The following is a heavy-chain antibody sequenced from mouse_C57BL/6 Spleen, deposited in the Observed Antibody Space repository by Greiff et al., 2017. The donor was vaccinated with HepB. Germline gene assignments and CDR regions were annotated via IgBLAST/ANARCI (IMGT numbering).Heavy chain of an antibody. CDR1: GYTFTSYW. CDR2: IYPSDSET. V-gene: IGHV1-61*01. Sequence: VQLQQSGAELVRPGSSVKLSCKASGYTFTSYWMDWVKQRPGQGLEWIGNIYPSDSETHYNQKFKDKATLTVDKSSSTAYMHLSSLTSAQSAVYYCARGASAGYPFAYWGKGTLVTVSA. CDR3: ARGASAGYPFAY. J-gene: IGHJ3*01. D-gene: IGHD6-1*01.